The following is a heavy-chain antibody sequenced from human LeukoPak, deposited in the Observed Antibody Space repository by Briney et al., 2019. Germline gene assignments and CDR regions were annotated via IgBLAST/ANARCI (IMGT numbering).Heavy chain of an antibody. Sequence: PGGSLRLSCAASGFTFGSYVMHWVRQAPGKGLEWVAVISYDGSNEDCADSVKGRFTISRDNSKNTLYLQMNSLRAEDTAVYYCARVQVATRNFDYWGQGTLVTVSS. J-gene: IGHJ4*02. CDR1: GFTFGSYV. CDR2: ISYDGSNE. V-gene: IGHV3-30-3*01. D-gene: IGHD5-12*01. CDR3: ARVQVATRNFDY.